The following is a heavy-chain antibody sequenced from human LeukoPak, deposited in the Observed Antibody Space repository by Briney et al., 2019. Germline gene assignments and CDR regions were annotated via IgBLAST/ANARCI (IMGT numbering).Heavy chain of an antibody. J-gene: IGHJ4*02. Sequence: GGSLRLSCAASGFTFSSYSMNWVRQAPGKGLEWVSSISSSSSYIYYADSVKGRFTISRDNAKNSLYLQMNSLRAEDTAVYYCARGGKLREYYFDYWGQGTLVTVSS. D-gene: IGHD5-12*01. CDR3: ARGGKLREYYFDY. CDR2: ISSSSSYI. V-gene: IGHV3-21*01. CDR1: GFTFSSYS.